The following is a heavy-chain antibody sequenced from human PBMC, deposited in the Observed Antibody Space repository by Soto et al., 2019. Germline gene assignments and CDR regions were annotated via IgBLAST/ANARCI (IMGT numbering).Heavy chain of an antibody. Sequence: QVQLQQWGAGLLKPSETLSLTCAVYGGSFSGYYWSWIRQPPGKGLEWIGEINHSGSTNYNPSLKSRVTISVDTSKNQFSLKLSSVTAADTAVYYCARVRSYGSGSYRPPNWFDPWGQGTLVTVSS. CDR1: GGSFSGYY. V-gene: IGHV4-34*01. J-gene: IGHJ5*02. CDR3: ARVRSYGSGSYRPPNWFDP. D-gene: IGHD3-10*01. CDR2: INHSGST.